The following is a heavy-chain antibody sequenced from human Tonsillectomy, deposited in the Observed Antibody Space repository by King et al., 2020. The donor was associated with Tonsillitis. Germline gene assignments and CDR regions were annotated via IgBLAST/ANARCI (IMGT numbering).Heavy chain of an antibody. Sequence: VQLVQSGAEVKKPGESLKISCKGSGYIFTSNWIGWVRQMSGKGLEWMGIIYPGDFDTRYSPSFQGQVTISADKSISTAYLQWSSLKASDTAMYYCARGRAGVYEIYDYWGQGTLVTVSS. CDR2: IYPGDFDT. CDR3: ARGRAGVYEIYDY. CDR1: GYIFTSNW. J-gene: IGHJ4*02. V-gene: IGHV5-51*01. D-gene: IGHD5/OR15-5a*01.